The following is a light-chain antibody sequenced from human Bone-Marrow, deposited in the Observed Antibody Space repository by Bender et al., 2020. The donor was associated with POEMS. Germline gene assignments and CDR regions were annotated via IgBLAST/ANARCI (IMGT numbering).Light chain of an antibody. CDR1: ELGDKY. V-gene: IGLV3-1*01. CDR3: QAWDGTTYV. CDR2: QNK. Sequence: SFELTQPPSVSVSPGQTATIICSGDELGDKYVSWYQQKAGQAPVLAIYQNKKRPSGIPERFSGSNSGNTAVLTITGTQTMDEADYYCQAWDGTTYVFGIGTKVTVL. J-gene: IGLJ1*01.